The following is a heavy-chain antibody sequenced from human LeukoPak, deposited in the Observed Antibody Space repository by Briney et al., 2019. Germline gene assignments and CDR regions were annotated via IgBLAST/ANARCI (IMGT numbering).Heavy chain of an antibody. CDR3: ARALSAGIAVAGTRY. CDR1: GFTFSSYS. Sequence: GGSLRLSCAASGFTFSSYSMNWVRQAPGKGLEWVSFISSSSSNIYYADSVKGRFTISRDNAKNSLYLQMNSLRAEDTAVYYCARALSAGIAVAGTRYWGQGTLVTVSS. CDR2: ISSSSSNI. V-gene: IGHV3-21*01. J-gene: IGHJ4*02. D-gene: IGHD6-19*01.